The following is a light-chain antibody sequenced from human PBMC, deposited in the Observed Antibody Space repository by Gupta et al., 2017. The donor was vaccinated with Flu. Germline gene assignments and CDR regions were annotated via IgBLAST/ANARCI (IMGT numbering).Light chain of an antibody. J-gene: IGKJ2*01. CDR1: QSISSW. CDR3: QQYNSYPYT. V-gene: IGKV1-5*03. CDR2: KAS. Sequence: GDRVAITCRASQSISSWLAWNQQKAGKAPKLLNYKASNLESAVPSRFSGSGSGTEFTLTISSLQPDDFATYYCQQYNSYPYTFGQGTKVEI.